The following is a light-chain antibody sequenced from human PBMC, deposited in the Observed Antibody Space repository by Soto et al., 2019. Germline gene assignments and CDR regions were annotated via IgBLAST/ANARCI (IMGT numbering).Light chain of an antibody. CDR3: SSFTSATTYV. Sequence: QSVLTQPASVSGSPGQSITISCTGTSSDVGAYNYDCWYQQYPGEAPKVIIYDVSHRPAGVSNRFSGSKSGNTASLTISGLQTQDEADYYCSSFTSATTYVFGTGTKLTVL. CDR1: SSDVGAYNY. J-gene: IGLJ1*01. V-gene: IGLV2-14*01. CDR2: DVS.